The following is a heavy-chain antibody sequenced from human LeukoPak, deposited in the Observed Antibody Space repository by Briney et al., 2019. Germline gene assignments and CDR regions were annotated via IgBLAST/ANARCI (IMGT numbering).Heavy chain of an antibody. Sequence: GSLRLSCAASGFTFNSYAMNWVRQAPGKGLEWVSAISGRGGSTYYAGSVKGRFTISRDNSKNTLYLQMNSLRAEDTAVYYCATGYGSGSRTPFDPWGQGTLVTVSS. D-gene: IGHD3-10*01. CDR1: GFTFNSYA. J-gene: IGHJ5*02. V-gene: IGHV3-23*01. CDR3: ATGYGSGSRTPFDP. CDR2: ISGRGGST.